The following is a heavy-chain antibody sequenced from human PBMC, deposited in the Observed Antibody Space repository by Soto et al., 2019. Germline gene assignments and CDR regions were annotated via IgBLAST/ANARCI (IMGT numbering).Heavy chain of an antibody. J-gene: IGHJ4*02. CDR1: GGSFSGYY. CDR3: VREGLNCTNGVCYPDVDY. CDR2: INHSGST. Sequence: QVQLQQWGAGLLKPSETLSLTCAVYGGSFSGYYWSWIRQPPGKGLEWIGEINHSGSTNYNPSLKSRVTISVDTSKNQFSLKLSSVTAADTAVYYCVREGLNCTNGVCYPDVDYWGQGTLVTVSS. V-gene: IGHV4-34*01. D-gene: IGHD2-8*01.